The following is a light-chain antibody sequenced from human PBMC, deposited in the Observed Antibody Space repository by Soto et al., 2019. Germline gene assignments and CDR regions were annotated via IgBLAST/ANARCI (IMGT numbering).Light chain of an antibody. CDR2: EVS. CDR1: SSDVGGYNF. J-gene: IGLJ1*01. CDR3: SSYTNNTPYV. V-gene: IGLV2-14*01. Sequence: QSALTQPASVSGSPGQSITISCTGTSSDVGGYNFVSWYQQHPGKAPKLIIYEVSDRPSGVSNRFSGSKSGNTDSLTISGLQAEDEADYYCSSYTNNTPYVFGTGTKLTVL.